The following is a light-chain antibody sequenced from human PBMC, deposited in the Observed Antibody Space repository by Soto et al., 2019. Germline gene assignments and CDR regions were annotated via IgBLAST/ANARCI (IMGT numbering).Light chain of an antibody. V-gene: IGLV1-44*01. CDR2: NNN. Sequence: QSVLTQPPSPSGTPGQRVTISCSGSSSNIGSNTVNWYQQLPGTAPKLLIYNNNQRPSGVPDRFSGSKSGTSAALAISGLESEDEDDYYTGARDVSTDGLVFGSGTKLTVL. CDR1: SSNIGSNT. J-gene: IGLJ1*01. CDR3: GARDVSTDGLV.